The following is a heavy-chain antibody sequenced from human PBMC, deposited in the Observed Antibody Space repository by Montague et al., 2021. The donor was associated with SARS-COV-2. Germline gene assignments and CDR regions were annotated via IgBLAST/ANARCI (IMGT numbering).Heavy chain of an antibody. CDR3: ARVGVWDGPVALSQVYHFDY. CDR2: IYHSGST. J-gene: IGHJ4*02. V-gene: IGHV4-4*02. Sequence: SETLSLTCAVSGASISSNNWWSWVRQPPGKGLEWIGEIYHSGSTNYNPPLNSRAIISVDKSKNQLSLMLSSVTAADTAVYYCARVGVWDGPVALSQVYHFDYWGKGTPVTVSS. D-gene: IGHD3-16*01. CDR1: GASISSNNW.